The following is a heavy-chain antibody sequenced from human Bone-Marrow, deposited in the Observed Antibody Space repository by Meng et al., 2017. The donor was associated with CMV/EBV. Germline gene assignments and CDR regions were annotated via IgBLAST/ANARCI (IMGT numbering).Heavy chain of an antibody. CDR1: GGSFSGYY. CDR2: INHSGST. Sequence: GSLSLSCAVYGGSFSGYYWSWIRQPPGKGLEWIGEINHSGSTNYNPSLKSRVTISVDTSKNQFSLKLSSVTAADTAVYYCARESYDILTGYPLGAFDIWGQGTMVTVSS. V-gene: IGHV4-34*01. D-gene: IGHD3-9*01. J-gene: IGHJ3*02. CDR3: ARESYDILTGYPLGAFDI.